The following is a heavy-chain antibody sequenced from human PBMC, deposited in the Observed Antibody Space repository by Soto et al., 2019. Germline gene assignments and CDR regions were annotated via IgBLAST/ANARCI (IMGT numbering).Heavy chain of an antibody. D-gene: IGHD5-12*01. V-gene: IGHV3-11*04. CDR3: AREVDIVASFYYYGMDV. CDR2: ISSSGSTI. Sequence: GGSLRLSCAASGFTFSDYYMNWVRQAPGKGLEWVSYISSSGSTIDYADSVKGRFTISRDNTKNSLYLQMNSLRAEDTAVYYCAREVDIVASFYYYGMDVWGQGTTVTVSS. J-gene: IGHJ6*02. CDR1: GFTFSDYY.